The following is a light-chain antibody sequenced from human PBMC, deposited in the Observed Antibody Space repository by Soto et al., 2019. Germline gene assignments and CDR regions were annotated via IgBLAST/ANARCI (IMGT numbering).Light chain of an antibody. J-gene: IGKJ1*01. CDR3: LQGRHWPWT. Sequence: DVVMTQSPLSLPVTLGQPASISCRSSQSLIHSDGNTYLNWFQQRPGQSPRRLLYEVSDRDSGVPDRFSGSGSGTDFTLKISRVEAEDVGVYYCLQGRHWPWTFGQGTEVEIK. CDR1: QSLIHSDGNTY. CDR2: EVS. V-gene: IGKV2-30*02.